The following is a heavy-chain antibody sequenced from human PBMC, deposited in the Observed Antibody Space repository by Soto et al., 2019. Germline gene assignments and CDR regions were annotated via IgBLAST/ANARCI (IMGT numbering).Heavy chain of an antibody. Sequence: ASVKVSCKASGYTFTGYYIHWVRQAPGQGLEWMGCINPKSGDTDYSQKFQGRVTLTRDTSISTVYMEVSSLTSDDTAVYYCVRAHALGFSNWFDPWGRGTLVTVSS. J-gene: IGHJ5*02. V-gene: IGHV1-2*02. CDR2: INPKSGDT. CDR3: VRAHALGFSNWFDP. D-gene: IGHD3-10*01. CDR1: GYTFTGYY.